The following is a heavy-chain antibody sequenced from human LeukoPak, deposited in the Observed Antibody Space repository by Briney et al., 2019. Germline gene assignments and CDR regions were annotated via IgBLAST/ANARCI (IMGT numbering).Heavy chain of an antibody. J-gene: IGHJ4*01. D-gene: IGHD2-15*01. Sequence: GGSLRLSCAASGFTFSSYAMSWVRQAPGKGLEWVSGISGSGGSIYYADSVKGRLTISRDNSKNTLYLQMTSLRAEDTAVYYCANCRGGPCYSSPDYWGHRTLVTVSS. V-gene: IGHV3-23*01. CDR3: ANCRGGPCYSSPDY. CDR2: ISGSGGSI. CDR1: GFTFSSYA.